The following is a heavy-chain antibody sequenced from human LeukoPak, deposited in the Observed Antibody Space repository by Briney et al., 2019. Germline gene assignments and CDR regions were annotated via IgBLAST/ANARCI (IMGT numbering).Heavy chain of an antibody. Sequence: GGSLRLSCAASGFTFSSYSMNWVRQAPGKGLEWVSSISSSSSYIYYADSVKGRFTISRDNAKNSLYLQMNSLRAEDTAVYYCARDRASGELPFEYNWFDPWGQGTLVTVSS. CDR3: ARDRASGELPFEYNWFDP. J-gene: IGHJ5*02. D-gene: IGHD1-7*01. CDR1: GFTFSSYS. CDR2: ISSSSSYI. V-gene: IGHV3-21*01.